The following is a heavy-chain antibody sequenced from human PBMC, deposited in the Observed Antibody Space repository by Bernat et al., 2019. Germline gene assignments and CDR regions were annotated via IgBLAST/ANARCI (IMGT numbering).Heavy chain of an antibody. CDR2: ISSDGENT. CDR1: GFTFSDSG. Sequence: DVQLMESGGDLVQPGGSLRLSCAASGFTFSDSGMSWVRLPPGKGLEWVSTISSDGENTHYAGSVQGRFTISRDNSQSTLYLQMDSLRAEDAASYSCAKVSAPYFDYWGQGALVTVSS. CDR3: AKVSAPYFDY. V-gene: IGHV3-23*01. D-gene: IGHD3-16*01. J-gene: IGHJ4*02.